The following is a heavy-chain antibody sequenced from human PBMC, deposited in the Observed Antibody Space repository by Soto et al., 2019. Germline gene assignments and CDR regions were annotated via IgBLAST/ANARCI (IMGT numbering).Heavy chain of an antibody. V-gene: IGHV3-15*07. CDR1: GLTFTRAW. J-gene: IGHJ4*01. Sequence: LRLSCVVSGLTFTRAWINWVRQAPGKGLEWVGSIKSKIDGGTTDYAAPVKGRFAISRDDSRDIVYLQMGNLKIEDTAVYYCTTDTDLTTTLVRFDIWGLGKLVTVSS. CDR2: IKSKIDGGTT. D-gene: IGHD4-17*01. CDR3: TTDTDLTTTLVRFDI.